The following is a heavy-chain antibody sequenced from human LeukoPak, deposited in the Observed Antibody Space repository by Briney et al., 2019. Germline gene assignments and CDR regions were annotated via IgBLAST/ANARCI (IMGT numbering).Heavy chain of an antibody. D-gene: IGHD2-2*01. V-gene: IGHV3-23*01. CDR2: ISGTSGHT. CDR1: GLTFSSNA. Sequence: GGSLRLSCAASGLTFSSNAMSWVRQAPGKGLEWGSAISGTSGHTYYADSVKGRFTISRDNSKNTLYLQMNSLRAEDTAVYYCARDWGYCRGTKCHLFDYWGQGTLVTVSS. CDR3: ARDWGYCRGTKCHLFDY. J-gene: IGHJ4*02.